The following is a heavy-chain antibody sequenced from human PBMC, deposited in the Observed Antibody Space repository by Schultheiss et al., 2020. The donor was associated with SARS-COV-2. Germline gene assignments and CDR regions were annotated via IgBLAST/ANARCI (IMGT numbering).Heavy chain of an antibody. CDR1: GGSISSYY. CDR2: IYYSGST. J-gene: IGHJ4*02. CDR3: ARHRPSTHSSSWVFFDY. Sequence: SETLSLTCTVSGGSISSYYWSWIRQPPGKGLEWIGYIYYSGSTNYNPSLKSRVTISVDTSKNQFSLKLSSVTAADTAVYYCARHRPSTHSSSWVFFDYWGQGTLVTVSS. V-gene: IGHV4-59*08. D-gene: IGHD6-13*01.